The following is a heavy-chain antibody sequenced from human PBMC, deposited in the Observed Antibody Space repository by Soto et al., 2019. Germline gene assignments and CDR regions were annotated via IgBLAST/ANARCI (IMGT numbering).Heavy chain of an antibody. CDR3: ATGVVVVAAAYAFDI. D-gene: IGHD2-15*01. CDR2: FDPEDGET. J-gene: IGHJ3*02. CDR1: GYTLTELS. V-gene: IGHV1-24*01. Sequence: QVQLVQSGAEVKKPGASVKVSCKVSGYTLTELSMHWVRQAPGKGLEWMGGFDPEDGETIYAEKFQGRVTMTEDTSTDTADMALSSLGPEDAAVYYCATGVVVVAAAYAFDIWGQGTMVTVSS.